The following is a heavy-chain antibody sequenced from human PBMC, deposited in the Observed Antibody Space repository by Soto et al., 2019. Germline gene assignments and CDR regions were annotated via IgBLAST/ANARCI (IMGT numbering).Heavy chain of an antibody. CDR2: IYWDDDK. J-gene: IGHJ6*02. D-gene: IGHD2-21*02. Sequence: QITLKESGPSLVKPTQTLTLTCTFSGFSLSTVGVGVGWIRQPPGKALEWLALIYWDDDKRYSPSLRSRLTVTKDTYKNQVVLTMTNMDPVDTATYYCAHSRCGGDCLQSYSSHYYYGMDVWGQGTTVTVSS. CDR3: AHSRCGGDCLQSYSSHYYYGMDV. CDR1: GFSLSTVGVG. V-gene: IGHV2-5*02.